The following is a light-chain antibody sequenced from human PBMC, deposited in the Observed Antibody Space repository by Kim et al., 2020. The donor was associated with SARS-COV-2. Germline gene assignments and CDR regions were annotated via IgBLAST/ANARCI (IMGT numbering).Light chain of an antibody. CDR2: EVT. V-gene: IGLV2-23*02. CDR3: CSYAGGHSLV. CDR1: SGDVGSYNL. Sequence: QPASVSGSPGQSITISCTGTSGDVGSYNLVSWYQHLPGKAPRLMIYEVTRRPSGVSDRFSGSKSGITASLTISGLQAEDEADYYCCSYAGGHSLVFGGGTQLTVL. J-gene: IGLJ2*01.